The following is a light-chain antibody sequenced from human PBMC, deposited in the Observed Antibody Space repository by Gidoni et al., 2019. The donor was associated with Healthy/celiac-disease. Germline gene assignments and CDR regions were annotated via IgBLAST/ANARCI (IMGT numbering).Light chain of an antibody. CDR3: SSYTSSSTLEV. CDR2: EVS. Sequence: QSALTQPASVSRSPGQSITLSCTGTSSDVGSYNYVSWYQQHPGKAPKLMIYEVSNRPSGVSNRFSGSKSGNTASLTISGLQAEDEADYYCSSYTSSSTLEVFGGGTKLTVL. CDR1: SSDVGSYNY. V-gene: IGLV2-14*01. J-gene: IGLJ3*02.